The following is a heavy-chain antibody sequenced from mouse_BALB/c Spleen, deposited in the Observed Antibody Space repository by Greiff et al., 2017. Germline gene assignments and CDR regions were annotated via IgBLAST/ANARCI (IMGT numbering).Heavy chain of an antibody. CDR3: AKYRWYFDV. Sequence: ESGPGLVKPSQSLSLTCTVTGYSITSDYAWNWIRQFPGNKLEWMGYISYSGSTSYNPSLKSRISITRDTSKNQFFLQLNSVTTEDTATYYCAKYRWYFDVWGAGTTVTVSS. D-gene: IGHD2-14*01. J-gene: IGHJ1*01. V-gene: IGHV3-2*02. CDR1: GYSITSDYA. CDR2: ISYSGST.